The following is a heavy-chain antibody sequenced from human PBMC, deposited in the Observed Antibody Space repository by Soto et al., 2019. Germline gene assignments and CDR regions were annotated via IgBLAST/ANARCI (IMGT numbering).Heavy chain of an antibody. CDR1: GYTFTSYG. Sequence: ASVKVSCKTSGYTFTSYGLSCVQQAPGQGLEWMGWINGYTGNTNYAQKFQGRVTMTTDTSTNTAYLDLWTLISDDTAVYYCARSWVTGKGGMDVWGQGTTVTVSS. V-gene: IGHV1-18*01. CDR3: ARSWVTGKGGMDV. CDR2: INGYTGNT. D-gene: IGHD3-16*01. J-gene: IGHJ6*02.